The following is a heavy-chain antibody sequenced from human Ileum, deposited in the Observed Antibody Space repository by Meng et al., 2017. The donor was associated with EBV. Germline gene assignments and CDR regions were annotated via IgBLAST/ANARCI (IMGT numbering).Heavy chain of an antibody. CDR2: ISTYNGDT. CDR1: VDIFSIDG. J-gene: IGHJ4*02. D-gene: IGHD3-10*01. CDR3: ERDPSNSAGRRTYFDY. V-gene: IGHV1-18*01. Sequence: QVQVVSHRLEVHTSVPSQTCYSKTCVDIFSIDGISWLRQAHGQLLEWIGWISTYNGDTNYEQKLQDRVSISTDTATSTAYMELRSLRSDDTSMYYCERDPSNSAGRRTYFDYGGQGTLVTVSS.